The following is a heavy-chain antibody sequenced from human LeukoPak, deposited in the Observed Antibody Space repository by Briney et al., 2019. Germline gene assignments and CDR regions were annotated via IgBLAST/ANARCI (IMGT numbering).Heavy chain of an antibody. J-gene: IGHJ4*02. CDR3: ARGGYRSSWSYDY. D-gene: IGHD6-13*01. CDR2: INSDGSST. V-gene: IGHV3-74*01. Sequence: GGSLRLSCAAPGFTFSNDWMHWVRQAPGRGLVWVSRINSDGSSTNYAVSVEGRFTISRDNAKNSLYLQMNSLRAEDTAVYYCARGGYRSSWSYDYWGQGTLVTVSS. CDR1: GFTFSNDW.